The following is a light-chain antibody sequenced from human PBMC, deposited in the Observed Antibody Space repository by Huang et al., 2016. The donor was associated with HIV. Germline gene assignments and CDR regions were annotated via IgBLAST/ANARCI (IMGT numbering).Light chain of an antibody. V-gene: IGKV4-1*01. Sequence: DILLTQSPDSLAVSLGERATLTCRSSRSLLFASNSKNFLALYQQKPGQSPKLLMYMAAVRESGVPERFTGSGSGTEFTLTIASLQAEDVAVYYCQQFYNMPYTFGRGTRLEI. J-gene: IGKJ2*01. CDR3: QQFYNMPYT. CDR2: MAA. CDR1: RSLLFASNSKNF.